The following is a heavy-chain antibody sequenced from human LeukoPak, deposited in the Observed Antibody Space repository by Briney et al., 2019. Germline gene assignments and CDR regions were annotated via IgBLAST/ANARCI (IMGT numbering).Heavy chain of an antibody. CDR1: GFPFSTYW. D-gene: IGHD2-2*01. V-gene: IGHV3-7*01. CDR3: ATAATNTMPLDV. CDR2: INKDGSEK. J-gene: IGHJ6*04. Sequence: GGSLRLSCRASGFPFSTYWINWVRQAPGKGLEWVSNINKDGSEKYYADSVKGRFTMSRDNAKASLYLQLNSLKAEDTAVYYCATAATNTMPLDVWGKGTKVTVSS.